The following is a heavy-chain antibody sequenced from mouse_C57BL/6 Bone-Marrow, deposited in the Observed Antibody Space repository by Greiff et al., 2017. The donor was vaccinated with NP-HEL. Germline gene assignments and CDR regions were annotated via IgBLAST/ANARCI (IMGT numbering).Heavy chain of an antibody. D-gene: IGHD2-1*01. CDR2: IDPENGDT. J-gene: IGHJ1*03. CDR1: GFNIKDDY. Sequence: EVQLVESGAELVRPGASVKLSCTASGFNIKDDYMHWVKQRPEQGLEWIGWIDPENGDTEYASKFQGKATITADTSSNTAYLQLSSLTSEDTAVYYCTTFYYGNPWYFDVWGTGTTVTVSS. CDR3: TTFYYGNPWYFDV. V-gene: IGHV14-4*01.